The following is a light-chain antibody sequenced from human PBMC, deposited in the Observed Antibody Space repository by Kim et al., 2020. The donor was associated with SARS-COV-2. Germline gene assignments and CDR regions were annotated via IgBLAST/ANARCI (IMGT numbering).Light chain of an antibody. CDR3: QQYDSSPWT. CDR2: GAS. J-gene: IGKJ1*01. CDR1: QSVSSSY. V-gene: IGKV3-20*01. Sequence: SPGERATLSCRASQSVSSSYLAWYQQKPGQAPSLLIYGASSRATDIPDRFSGRGSGTDFTLTISRLEPEDFAVYYCQQYDSSPWTFGQGTKVDIK.